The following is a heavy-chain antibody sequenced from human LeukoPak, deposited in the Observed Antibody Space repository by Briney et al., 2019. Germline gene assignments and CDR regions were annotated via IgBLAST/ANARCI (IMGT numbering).Heavy chain of an antibody. Sequence: KPSETLSLSCTVSGGSFSSSSYYWVWIRQPPGKGLEWIGSIYYSGSTYYNPSLKSRVTVSVDTSKNQFSLKVSSVTAADTAVYYCARDRACSNGVCSYFDLWRQGTLVTVSS. J-gene: IGHJ4*02. CDR2: IYYSGST. V-gene: IGHV4-39*01. D-gene: IGHD2-8*01. CDR1: GGSFSSSSYY. CDR3: ARDRACSNGVCSYFDL.